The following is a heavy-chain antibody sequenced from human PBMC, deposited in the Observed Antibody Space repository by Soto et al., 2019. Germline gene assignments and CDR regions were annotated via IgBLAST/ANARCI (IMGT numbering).Heavy chain of an antibody. D-gene: IGHD3-22*01. V-gene: IGHV3-64*01. CDR1: GFTFSSYA. J-gene: IGHJ4*02. CDR3: ARDPDSSGYYYFDY. Sequence: EVQLVESGGGLVQPGGSLRLSCAASGFTFSSYAMHWVRQAPGKGLEYVSAITSYGGSTYYANSVKGRFTISRDNSKNTLYLQMGSLRAEDMAVYYCARDPDSSGYYYFDYWGKGTLVTVSS. CDR2: ITSYGGST.